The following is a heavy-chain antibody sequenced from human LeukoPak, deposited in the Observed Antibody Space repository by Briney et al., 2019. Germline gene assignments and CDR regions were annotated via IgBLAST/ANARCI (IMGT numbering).Heavy chain of an antibody. CDR3: ARDGGYSGYDADC. J-gene: IGHJ4*02. CDR1: GFTFSSYA. D-gene: IGHD5-12*01. Sequence: PGGSLRLSCAASGFTFSSYAMHWVRQAPGKGLEWVSYVSDSSAMYYADSVRGRFTISRENDKNSLFLRMNSLRAEDTAVYYCARDGGYSGYDADCWGQGTLVTVSS. CDR2: VSDSSAM. V-gene: IGHV3-48*01.